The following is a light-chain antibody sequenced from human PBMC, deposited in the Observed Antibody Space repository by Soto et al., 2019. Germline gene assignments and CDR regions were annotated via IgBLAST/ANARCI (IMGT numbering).Light chain of an antibody. CDR1: QGVSTW. V-gene: IGKV1-12*01. J-gene: IGKJ5*01. Sequence: IQMTQSPSSVSAAVGDRVTITCRASQGVSTWLAWYQQKPGKAPNLLIYTASSLQSGVPSRFSGSGSGTDFTLTINGLQPEDFATYYCQQAASFPITFGQGTRLENK. CDR2: TAS. CDR3: QQAASFPIT.